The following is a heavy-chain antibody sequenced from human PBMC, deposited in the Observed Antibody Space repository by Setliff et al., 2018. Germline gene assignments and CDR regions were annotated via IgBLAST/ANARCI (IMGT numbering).Heavy chain of an antibody. Sequence: GASVKVSCKTSGFRFTNFGFSWVRQAPGQGLEWLGSISPYSGNTNYPQWLQDIVTMTIDTSANTVYMELKSLRSDDTAVYYCVRSSAPQVVLAADFDFWGQGTPVTSPQ. J-gene: IGHJ4*02. CDR2: ISPYSGNT. CDR1: GFRFTNFG. CDR3: VRSSAPQVVLAADFDF. V-gene: IGHV1-18*01. D-gene: IGHD6-19*01.